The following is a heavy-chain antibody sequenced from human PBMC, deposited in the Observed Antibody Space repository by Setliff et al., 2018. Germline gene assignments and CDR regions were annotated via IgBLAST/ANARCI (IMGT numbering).Heavy chain of an antibody. Sequence: ASVKVSCKASGYTFTTYGIAWVRQAPGQGLDWMGWISGYSGKTFYAPKFQDRVTLTADTSTTTAYLQLTNLRSDDTAIYFCSRLVRLCTRTSCQRLSGDEYWGQGALVTVSS. CDR3: SRLVRLCTRTSCQRLSGDEY. V-gene: IGHV1-18*01. J-gene: IGHJ4*02. CDR1: GYTFTTYG. D-gene: IGHD2-2*01. CDR2: ISGYSGKT.